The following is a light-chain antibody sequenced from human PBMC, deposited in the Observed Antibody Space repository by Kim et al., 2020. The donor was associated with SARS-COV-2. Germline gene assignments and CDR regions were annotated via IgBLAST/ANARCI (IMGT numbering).Light chain of an antibody. Sequence: ASVGDRVTITCRATQSISTWLAMYQQTPGKAPSLLIYAASSLQSGVPSRFSGSGSGTDFTLTINNLQPEDSATYYCQQAHNFPPAFGQGTKVDIK. CDR3: QQAHNFPPA. CDR2: AAS. J-gene: IGKJ1*01. V-gene: IGKV1-12*01. CDR1: QSISTW.